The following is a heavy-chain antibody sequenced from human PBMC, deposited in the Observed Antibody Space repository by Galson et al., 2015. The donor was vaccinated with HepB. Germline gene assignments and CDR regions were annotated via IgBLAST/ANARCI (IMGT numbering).Heavy chain of an antibody. J-gene: IGHJ4*02. CDR1: GFTSRNYG. D-gene: IGHD3-16*01. Sequence: SLRLSCAASGFTSRNYGLHWVRQAPGKGLEWVAVISSDGSNEHYADSVKGRFTISRDNSKDTLYLQMHSLRADDTAVYYCARGGMASSYKFFGEYWGQGTLVTVPS. CDR3: ARGGMASSYKFFGEY. V-gene: IGHV3-30*03. CDR2: ISSDGSNE.